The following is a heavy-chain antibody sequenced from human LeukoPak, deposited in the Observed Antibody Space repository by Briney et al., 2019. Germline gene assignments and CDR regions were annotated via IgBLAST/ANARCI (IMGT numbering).Heavy chain of an antibody. CDR2: IYHSGST. CDR1: GYSISSGYY. V-gene: IGHV4-38-2*02. Sequence: SETLSLTCTVSGYSISSGYYWGWIRQPPGKGLEWIGNIYHSGSTYYNPSLKSRVTTSVDTSKNQFSLKLSSVTAADTAVYYCAREGIAARRGFDYWGQGTLVTVSS. CDR3: AREGIAARRGFDY. J-gene: IGHJ4*02. D-gene: IGHD6-6*01.